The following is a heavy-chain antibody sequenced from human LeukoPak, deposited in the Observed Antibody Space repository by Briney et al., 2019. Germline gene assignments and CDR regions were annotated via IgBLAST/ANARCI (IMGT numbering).Heavy chain of an antibody. J-gene: IGHJ5*02. CDR2: IYYSGST. D-gene: IGHD3-10*01. Sequence: SETLSLTCTVSGGSISSSSYYWGWIRQPPGKGLEWIGSIYYSGSTYYNPSLKSRVTISVDTSKNQFSLKLSSVTAADTAVYYCARQRMVRGVHWFDPWGQGTLVTVSS. V-gene: IGHV4-39*01. CDR1: GGSISSSSYY. CDR3: ARQRMVRGVHWFDP.